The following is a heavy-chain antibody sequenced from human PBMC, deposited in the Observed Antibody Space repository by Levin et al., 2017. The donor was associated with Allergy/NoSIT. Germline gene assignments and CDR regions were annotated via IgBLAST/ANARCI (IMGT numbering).Heavy chain of an antibody. CDR2: TYYRSKWYN. CDR3: ASDVTRVDDY. J-gene: IGHJ4*02. D-gene: IGHD3-10*01. Sequence: SQTLSLTCAISGDTVSNNNAAWSWIRQSPSRGLEWLGRTYYRSKWYNDYAVSVKSRITVNPDTSKNQFSLQLESVTPEDTAVYYCASDVTRVDDYWGQGILVTVSS. CDR1: GDTVSNNNAA. V-gene: IGHV6-1*01.